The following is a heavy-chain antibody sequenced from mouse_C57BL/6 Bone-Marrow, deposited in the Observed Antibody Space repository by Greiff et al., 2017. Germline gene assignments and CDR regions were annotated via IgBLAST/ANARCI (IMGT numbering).Heavy chain of an antibody. J-gene: IGHJ3*01. V-gene: IGHV14-4*01. CDR2: IDPENGDT. CDR3: TTHYSNWFAY. Sequence: EVQLQQSGAELVRPGASVKLSCTASGFNIKDDYMHWVKQRPEQGLEWIGWIDPENGDTEYASKFQGKATITADTSSNTAYLQLSSLTSEDTAVYYCTTHYSNWFAYWGQGTLVTVSA. CDR1: GFNIKDDY. D-gene: IGHD2-5*01.